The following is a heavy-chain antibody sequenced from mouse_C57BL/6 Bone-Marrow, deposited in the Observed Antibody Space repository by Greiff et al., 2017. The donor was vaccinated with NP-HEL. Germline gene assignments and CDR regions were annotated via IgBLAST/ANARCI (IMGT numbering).Heavy chain of an antibody. V-gene: IGHV14-4*01. CDR2: IDPENGDT. Sequence: DVKLQESGAELVRPGASVKLSCTASGFNIKDDYMHWVKQRPEQGLEWIGWIDPENGDTEYASKFQGKATITADTSSNTAYLQLSSLTSEDTAVYYCTTWGYYGLITTDYFDYWGQGTTLTVSS. D-gene: IGHD1-1*01. CDR3: TTWGYYGLITTDYFDY. J-gene: IGHJ2*01. CDR1: GFNIKDDY.